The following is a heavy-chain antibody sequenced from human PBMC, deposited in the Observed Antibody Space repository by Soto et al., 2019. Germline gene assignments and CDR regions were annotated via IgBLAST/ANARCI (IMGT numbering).Heavy chain of an antibody. J-gene: IGHJ4*02. CDR1: GGSFSGYY. CDR2: INHSGST. CDR3: ARSSNYVPRFDY. Sequence: SETLSLTYAVYGGSFSGYYWSWIRQPPGKGLEWIGEINHSGSTNYNPSLKSRVTISVDTSKNQFSLKLSSVTAADTAVYYCARSSNYVPRFDYWGQGTLVTVSS. V-gene: IGHV4-34*01. D-gene: IGHD4-4*01.